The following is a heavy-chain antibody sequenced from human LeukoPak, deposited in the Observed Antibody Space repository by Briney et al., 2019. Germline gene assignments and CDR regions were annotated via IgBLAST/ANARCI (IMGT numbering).Heavy chain of an antibody. Sequence: GGSLRLSCAASGFTFSSYWMHWVRQAPGKGLVWVSHFNSDGSTTSYADSVKGRFTISRDNAKNTLYLQMNSLRAEDTAVYYCARGRGKATVTTIDYWGQGTLVTVSS. D-gene: IGHD4-17*01. CDR3: ARGRGKATVTTIDY. CDR2: FNSDGSTT. J-gene: IGHJ4*02. CDR1: GFTFSSYW. V-gene: IGHV3-74*01.